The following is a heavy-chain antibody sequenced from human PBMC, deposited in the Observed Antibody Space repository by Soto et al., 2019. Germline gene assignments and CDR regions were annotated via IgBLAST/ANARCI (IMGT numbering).Heavy chain of an antibody. V-gene: IGHV3-48*01. D-gene: IGHD3-10*01. CDR1: GFTFSSYS. J-gene: IGHJ4*02. Sequence: GSLRLSCAASGFTFSSYSMNWVRQAPGKGLEWVSYISSSSSTIYYADSVKGRFTISRDNAKNSLYLQMNSLRAEDTAVYYCARGNRYYGSGSYTNWGQGTLVTVSS. CDR3: ARGNRYYGSGSYTN. CDR2: ISSSSSTI.